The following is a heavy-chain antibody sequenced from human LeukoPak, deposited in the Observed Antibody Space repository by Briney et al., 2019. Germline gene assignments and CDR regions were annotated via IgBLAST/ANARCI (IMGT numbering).Heavy chain of an antibody. D-gene: IGHD1-26*01. V-gene: IGHV1-2*02. Sequence: ASVKVSCKASGYTFTGYYMHWVRQAPGQGLEWMGWINPNSGGTNYAQNFQGRVTMTRDTSITTVYLEMSRLRFDDTAVYYCAKDRGEHLKAFDPFDIWGQGTMVTVSS. CDR2: INPNSGGT. J-gene: IGHJ3*02. CDR3: AKDRGEHLKAFDPFDI. CDR1: GYTFTGYY.